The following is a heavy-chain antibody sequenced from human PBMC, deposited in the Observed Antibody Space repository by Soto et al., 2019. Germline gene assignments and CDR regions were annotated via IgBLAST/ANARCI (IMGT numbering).Heavy chain of an antibody. Sequence: GGSLRLSCATSVFTFSSYGMHWVRQAPGKGLEWVAVISYDGSNKYYADSVKGRFTISRDNSKNTLYLQMNSLRAEDTAVYYCEQSHIVLVPAAGMDVGGQGTTVTVSS. V-gene: IGHV3-30*03. D-gene: IGHD2-2*01. CDR2: ISYDGSNK. CDR1: VFTFSSYG. CDR3: EQSHIVLVPAAGMDV. J-gene: IGHJ6*02.